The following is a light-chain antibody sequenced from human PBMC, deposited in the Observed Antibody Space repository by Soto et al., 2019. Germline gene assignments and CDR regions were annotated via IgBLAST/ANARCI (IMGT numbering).Light chain of an antibody. CDR2: GNS. V-gene: IGLV1-40*01. CDR3: QSYDSSLRV. CDR1: SSRASYD. Sequence: QSVLTQPPSVSGAPGQRVTISCTGSSSRASYDAHWYQQLPGTAPKLLIYGNSNRPSGVPDRFSGSKSGTSASLAITGLQAEDEADYYCQSYDSSLRVFGGGTKLTVL. J-gene: IGLJ2*01.